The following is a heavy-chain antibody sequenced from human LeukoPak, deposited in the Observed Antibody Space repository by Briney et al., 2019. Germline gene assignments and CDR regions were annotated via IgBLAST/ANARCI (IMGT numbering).Heavy chain of an antibody. CDR2: ISAYNGNT. J-gene: IGHJ4*02. Sequence: GASVKVSCKASGYTFTSYGISWVRQAPGQGLEWMGWISAYNGNTNYAQKLQGRVTMTRNTSISTAYMELSSLRSEDTAVYYCARGRGSYGSGAGEFDYWGQGTLVTVSS. CDR3: ARGRGSYGSGAGEFDY. CDR1: GYTFTSYG. D-gene: IGHD3-10*01. V-gene: IGHV1-18*01.